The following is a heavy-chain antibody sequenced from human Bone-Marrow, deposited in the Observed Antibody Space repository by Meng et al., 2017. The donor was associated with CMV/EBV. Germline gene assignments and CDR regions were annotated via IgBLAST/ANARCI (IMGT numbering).Heavy chain of an antibody. V-gene: IGHV3-15*01. D-gene: IGHD2-2*01. CDR1: GFTLNNAW. CDR3: TADTHCSVTSCFGPNYYYGLDV. J-gene: IGHJ6*02. Sequence: GGSLRLSCAASGFTLNNAWRRWVRKAPGKGLEWVGRIKRKADGETVDYASPVKGRFTISRDDSKNTLYLQLNSLKTEDTAVYYCTADTHCSVTSCFGPNYYYGLDVWGQGTTVTVSS. CDR2: IKRKADGETV.